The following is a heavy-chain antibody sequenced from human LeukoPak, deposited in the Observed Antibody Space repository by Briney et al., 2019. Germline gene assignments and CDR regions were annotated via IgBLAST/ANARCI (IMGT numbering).Heavy chain of an antibody. Sequence: SETLSLTCTVSGGSISSYYWGWIRQPPGKGLEWIGSIYYSGSTYYNPSLKSRVTISVDTSKNQFSLKLSSVTAADTAVYYCARYDFWSGYADAFDIWGQGTMVTVSS. J-gene: IGHJ3*02. V-gene: IGHV4-39*07. CDR2: IYYSGST. D-gene: IGHD3-3*01. CDR3: ARYDFWSGYADAFDI. CDR1: GGSISSYY.